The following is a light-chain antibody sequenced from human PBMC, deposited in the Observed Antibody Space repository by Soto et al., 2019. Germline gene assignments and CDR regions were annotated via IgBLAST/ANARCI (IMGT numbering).Light chain of an antibody. CDR1: QSISSY. J-gene: IGKJ3*01. CDR3: QPSYSTPF. V-gene: IGKV1-39*01. CDR2: AAS. Sequence: IQMTQSPSTLSASVEDRVTITCRASQSISSYLNWYQQKPGKAPKLLIYAASSLQSGVPSRFSGSGSGTDFTLTISSLQPEDFATYYCQPSYSTPFFGPGTKVDIK.